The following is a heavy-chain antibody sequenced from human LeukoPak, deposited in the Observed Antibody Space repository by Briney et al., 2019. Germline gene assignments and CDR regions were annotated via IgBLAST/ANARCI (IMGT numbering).Heavy chain of an antibody. CDR2: ISAYNGNT. CDR1: GYTFTSYG. J-gene: IGHJ6*03. D-gene: IGHD5-18*01. CDR3: ARSGYSYGPDPPYYYYYYMDV. Sequence: WASVKVSCKASGYTFTSYGISWVRQAPGQGLEWMGWISAYNGNTNYAQKLQGRVTMTTDTSTSTAYMELSSLRSEDTAVYYCARSGYSYGPDPPYYYYYYMDVWGKGTTVTISS. V-gene: IGHV1-18*01.